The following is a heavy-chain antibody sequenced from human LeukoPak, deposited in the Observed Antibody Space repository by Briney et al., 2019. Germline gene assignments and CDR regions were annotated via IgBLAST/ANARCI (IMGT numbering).Heavy chain of an antibody. V-gene: IGHV4-34*01. Sequence: SETLSLTCAVYGGSFSGYYWTWIRQPPGKGLEWIGEVNHSGGTNYNPSLKSRVTISVDTSKNQFSLKLSSVTAADTAVYYCANFLVKQWLLPFDYWGQGTLVTVSS. CDR2: VNHSGGT. D-gene: IGHD6-19*01. J-gene: IGHJ4*02. CDR3: ANFLVKQWLLPFDY. CDR1: GGSFSGYY.